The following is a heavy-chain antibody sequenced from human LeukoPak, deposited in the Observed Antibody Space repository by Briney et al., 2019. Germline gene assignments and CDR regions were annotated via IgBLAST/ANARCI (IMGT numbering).Heavy chain of an antibody. CDR2: IKQDGSEK. V-gene: IGHV3-7*01. J-gene: IGHJ4*02. Sequence: GGSLRLSCAASGFTFSSYWMTWVRQAPGKGLEWVANIKQDGSEKYYVDSVKGRFTISRDNAKNSLYVQMNSLRAEDTAVYYCARLRGLYSDTNRYQTALDCWGQGTLVTVSS. D-gene: IGHD1-26*01. CDR3: ARLRGLYSDTNRYQTALDC. CDR1: GFTFSSYW.